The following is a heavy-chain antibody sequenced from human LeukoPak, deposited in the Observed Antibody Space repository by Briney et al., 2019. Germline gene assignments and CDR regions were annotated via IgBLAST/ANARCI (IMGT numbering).Heavy chain of an antibody. CDR3: ARASTDRSRHAGDY. D-gene: IGHD1-26*01. V-gene: IGHV3-74*01. CDR1: GFTFSNYW. CDR2: INSHGSIT. Sequence: GGSLRLSCAASGFTFSNYWMHWVRQVPGKGLLWVSRINSHGSITTYADSVKGRFTISRDNAKNTLYLQMNSLRTEDTAIFYCARASTDRSRHAGDYWGQGTLVTVSS. J-gene: IGHJ4*02.